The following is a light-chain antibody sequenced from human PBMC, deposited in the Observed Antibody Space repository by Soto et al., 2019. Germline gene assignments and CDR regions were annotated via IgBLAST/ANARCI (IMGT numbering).Light chain of an antibody. Sequence: DIVLTQSPLSLPVTPGEPASISCRSRQSLLHSNGNIYLDWYLQKPGHSQQLLIDLGSIRASGVPDRFSGSGSGTDFTLKITRVEAEDVGVYYCMQAIQAPRTFGLGTKVEIK. CDR3: MQAIQAPRT. V-gene: IGKV2-28*01. J-gene: IGKJ1*01. CDR2: LGS. CDR1: QSLLHSNGNIY.